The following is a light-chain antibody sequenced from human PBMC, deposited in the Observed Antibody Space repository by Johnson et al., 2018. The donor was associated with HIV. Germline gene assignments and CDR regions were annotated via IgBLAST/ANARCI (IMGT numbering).Light chain of an antibody. Sequence: QSVLTQSPSVSAAPGQKVTISCSGSSSNIGNKYVSWYQQLPGTAPKLLIYENSKRPSGIPDRFSGSKSGTSATLGITGLQTGDEADYYCPTWDNSLSSGGVFGTGTKVTVL. CDR3: PTWDNSLSSGGV. CDR1: SSNIGNKY. V-gene: IGLV1-51*02. CDR2: ENS. J-gene: IGLJ1*01.